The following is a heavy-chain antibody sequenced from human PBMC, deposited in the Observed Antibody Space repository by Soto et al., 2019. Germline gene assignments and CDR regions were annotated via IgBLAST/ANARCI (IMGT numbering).Heavy chain of an antibody. D-gene: IGHD5-18*01. CDR3: AREAFGGGYTAGLFEP. CDR2: IHDLATT. Sequence: QVQLQESGPGLVKPSQTLSLTCSFSGASITSGGHYWTWIRHHPGDVLEWVGHIHDLATTHYNPSLRSRVTIFMDTSKRQFSLNLDSVTDADTAVYFCAREAFGGGYTAGLFEPWVQGQLVTVSS. CDR1: GASITSGGHY. J-gene: IGHJ5*02. V-gene: IGHV4-31*03.